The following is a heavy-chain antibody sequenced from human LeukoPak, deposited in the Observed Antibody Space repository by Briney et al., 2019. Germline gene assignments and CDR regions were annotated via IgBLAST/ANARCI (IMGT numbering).Heavy chain of an antibody. Sequence: SGPTLVNPTQTLTLTCTFSGFSLSTNGMGVGWIRQPPGKALEWLALSYWNDDKSYSPSLKSRLTITRDTSKNQVVLTLTNMDPVDTATYYCAHRRVATNPAYFDYWGQGTLVTVSS. CDR3: AHRRVATNPAYFDY. CDR2: SYWNDDK. J-gene: IGHJ4*02. V-gene: IGHV2-5*01. CDR1: GFSLSTNGMG. D-gene: IGHD5-24*01.